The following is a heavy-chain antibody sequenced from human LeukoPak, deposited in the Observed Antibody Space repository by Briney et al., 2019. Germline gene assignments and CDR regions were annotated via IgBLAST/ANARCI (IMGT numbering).Heavy chain of an antibody. Sequence: GGSLRLSCAASGFSFRSYGMHWVRQSPGKGLEWVAVISYDGSNKYYADSVKGRFTISRDNSKNTLYLQMNSMRPEDTAVYYCAKDKLQLLILDYFDYWGQGTLVTVSS. CDR1: GFSFRSYG. CDR2: ISYDGSNK. V-gene: IGHV3-30*18. J-gene: IGHJ4*02. CDR3: AKDKLQLLILDYFDY. D-gene: IGHD4-11*01.